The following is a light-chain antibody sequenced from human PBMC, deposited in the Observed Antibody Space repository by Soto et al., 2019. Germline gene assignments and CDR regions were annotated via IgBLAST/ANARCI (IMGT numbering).Light chain of an antibody. Sequence: QSVLTQPASVSGSPGQSITIPCTGTSGDVGGYNLVSWYQQHPGKAPKLMIYEVTERPSGVSNRFSGSKSGNTASLTISGLQPDDGADYYCCSYAGXSEVFGTGTKATVL. J-gene: IGLJ1*01. CDR1: SGDVGGYNL. CDR3: CSYAGXSEV. CDR2: EVT. V-gene: IGLV2-23*02.